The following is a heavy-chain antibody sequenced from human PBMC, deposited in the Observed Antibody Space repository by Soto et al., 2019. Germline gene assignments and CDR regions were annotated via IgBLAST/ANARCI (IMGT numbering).Heavy chain of an antibody. V-gene: IGHV4-39*01. Sequence: SETLSLTCTVSGGSISSSSYYWGWIRQPPGKGLEWIGSIYYSGSTYYNPSLKSRVTISVDTSKNQFSLKLSSVTAADTAVYYCARPSSYSSSKYYYYGTDVWGQGTTVTVSS. J-gene: IGHJ6*02. CDR1: GGSISSSSYY. CDR3: ARPSSYSSSKYYYYGTDV. CDR2: IYYSGST. D-gene: IGHD6-13*01.